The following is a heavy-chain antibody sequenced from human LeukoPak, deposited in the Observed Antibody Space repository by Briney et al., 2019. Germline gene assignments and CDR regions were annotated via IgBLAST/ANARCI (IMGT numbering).Heavy chain of an antibody. V-gene: IGHV1-69*05. CDR1: GGTFSSYA. CDR3: ATGYSCGYYYYMDV. D-gene: IGHD3-22*01. J-gene: IGHJ6*03. Sequence: SVKVSCKASGGTFSSYAISWVRQAPGHGLEWIGGIIPIFGTANYAQKFQGRVTITTDESTSTAYMELSRLRSEDTAVYYCATGYSCGYYYYMDVWGKGTTVTVSS. CDR2: IIPIFGTA.